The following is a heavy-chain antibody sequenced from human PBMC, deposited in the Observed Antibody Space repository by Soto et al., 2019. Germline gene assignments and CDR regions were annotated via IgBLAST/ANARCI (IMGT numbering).Heavy chain of an antibody. D-gene: IGHD1-1*01. CDR2: VYDTDGI. Sequence: QSGGSLRLSCEAFGLTVSGKKYVAWVRQAPGKGLEWLSGVYDTDGIYYADSVKGRFTSSRDSSKTIVYLQMNSLRPDDTAVYYCASWREREHAYDIWGPGTAVTVSS. V-gene: IGHV3-53*01. CDR3: ASWREREHAYDI. J-gene: IGHJ3*02. CDR1: GLTVSGKKY.